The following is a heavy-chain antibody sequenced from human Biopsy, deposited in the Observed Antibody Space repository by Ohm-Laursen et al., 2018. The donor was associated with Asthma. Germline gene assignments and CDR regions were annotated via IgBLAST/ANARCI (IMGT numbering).Heavy chain of an antibody. Sequence: ASVKVSCKVSGYSLTDLSMHWVRQAPGQGLEWMGGHDHEEGGTVNARRFQGRVTMTEDTSTDTAYMELSSLSSDDTAVYYCASDFPKDYVRYNFQFWGQGTLVTVAS. CDR2: HDHEEGGT. J-gene: IGHJ4*02. D-gene: IGHD4-17*01. CDR1: GYSLTDLS. V-gene: IGHV1-24*01. CDR3: ASDFPKDYVRYNFQF.